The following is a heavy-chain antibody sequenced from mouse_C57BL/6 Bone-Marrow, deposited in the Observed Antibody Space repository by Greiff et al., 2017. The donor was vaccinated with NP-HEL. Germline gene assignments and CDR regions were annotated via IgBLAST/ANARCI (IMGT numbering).Heavy chain of an antibody. D-gene: IGHD2-2*01. Sequence: VQLQQSGAELAKPGASVKLSCKASGYTFTSYWMHWVKQRPGQGLEWIGYINPSSGYTKYNQKFKDKATLTADKSSSTAYMQLSSLTYEDSAVYSCARSRWLRRGYYYAIDYWGQGTSVTVSS. J-gene: IGHJ4*01. CDR1: GYTFTSYW. CDR2: INPSSGYT. V-gene: IGHV1-7*01. CDR3: ARSRWLRRGYYYAIDY.